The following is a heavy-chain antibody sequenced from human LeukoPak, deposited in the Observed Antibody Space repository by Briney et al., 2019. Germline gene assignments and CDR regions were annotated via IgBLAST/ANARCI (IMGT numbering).Heavy chain of an antibody. CDR3: ARTGFRADILTGYYTANSDPFVYWFDP. CDR2: IIPIFGTA. D-gene: IGHD3-9*01. J-gene: IGHJ5*02. Sequence: GASVKVSCKASGGTFSSYAISWVRQAPGQGLEWMGGIIPIFGTANYAQKFQGRVTITADESTSTAYMELSSLRSEDTAVYYCARTGFRADILTGYYTANSDPFVYWFDPWGQGTLVTVSS. V-gene: IGHV1-69*13. CDR1: GGTFSSYA.